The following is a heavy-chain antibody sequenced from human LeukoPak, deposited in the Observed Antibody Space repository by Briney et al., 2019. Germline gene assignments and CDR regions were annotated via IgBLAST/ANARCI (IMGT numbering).Heavy chain of an antibody. V-gene: IGHV3-48*01. CDR1: RFTFIAYS. J-gene: IGHJ5*02. CDR2: ISGSGRSI. D-gene: IGHD3-22*01. CDR3: ARGRYYDTSAYNYFDP. Sequence: TGGSLRLSCAASRFTFIAYSMNWIRQAPGKGLEWISYISGSGRSIFSADSVRGRFTISRDNANNSLFLQMNSLRAEDTAVYYCARGRYYDTSAYNYFDPWGQGTLVIVSS.